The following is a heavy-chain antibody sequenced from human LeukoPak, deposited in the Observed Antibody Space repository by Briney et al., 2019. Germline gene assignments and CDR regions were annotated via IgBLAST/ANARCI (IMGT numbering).Heavy chain of an antibody. CDR3: ARVGAQGIVVVYMSYFDY. CDR2: ISLSSGGT. CDR1: GDTFTDYY. D-gene: IGHD3-22*01. Sequence: ASVKVSCKASGDTFTDYYVHWLRQAPGQGLEWMGWISLSSGGTYYTQKFQDRVTMTRDTSLSTAYMELSRLRSDDTAVYYCARVGAQGIVVVYMSYFDYWGQGTLITVSS. V-gene: IGHV1-2*02. J-gene: IGHJ4*02.